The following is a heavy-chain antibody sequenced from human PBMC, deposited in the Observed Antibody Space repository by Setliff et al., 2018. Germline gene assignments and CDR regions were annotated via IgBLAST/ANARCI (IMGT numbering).Heavy chain of an antibody. CDR3: AKGKTFFGAFIRAFDI. CDR2: IYYSGNT. Sequence: SETLSLTCSVSGGSIDSHYWSWIRQPPGKGLEWIGSIYYSGNTNYNPSLKSRVTISIDTSKNQFSLKLSSVTAADTAVYHCAKGKTFFGAFIRAFDIWGQGRMVTVSS. J-gene: IGHJ3*02. D-gene: IGHD3-3*01. CDR1: GGSIDSHY. V-gene: IGHV4-59*11.